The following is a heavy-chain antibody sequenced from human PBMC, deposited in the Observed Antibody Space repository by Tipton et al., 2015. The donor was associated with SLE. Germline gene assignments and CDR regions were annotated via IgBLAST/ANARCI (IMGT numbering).Heavy chain of an antibody. V-gene: IGHV3-23*01. CDR1: GFTFSSYA. Sequence: SLRLSCAASGFTFSSYAMTWVRQAPGKGLEWVSSISGSGGSVYYAHSVKGRFTISRDNSKNTLYLQMNSLRAEDTAVYFCAKDGFYFGSGSYYRDGRGWFDPWGQGILVTVSS. D-gene: IGHD3-10*01. J-gene: IGHJ5*02. CDR3: AKDGFYFGSGSYYRDGRGWFDP. CDR2: ISGSGGSV.